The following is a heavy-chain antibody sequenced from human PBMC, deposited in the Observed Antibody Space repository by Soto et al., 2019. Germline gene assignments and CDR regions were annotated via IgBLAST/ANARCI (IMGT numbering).Heavy chain of an antibody. Sequence: GGSLRLSCAASGFTFSDYYMSWIRQAPGKGLEWVSYISSSGSTIYYADSVKGRFTISRDNAKNSLYLQMNSLRAEDTAVYYCARDSPKIHHSSGWRQYFQHWGQGTLVTVSS. D-gene: IGHD6-19*01. CDR2: ISSSGSTI. CDR1: GFTFSDYY. V-gene: IGHV3-11*01. J-gene: IGHJ1*01. CDR3: ARDSPKIHHSSGWRQYFQH.